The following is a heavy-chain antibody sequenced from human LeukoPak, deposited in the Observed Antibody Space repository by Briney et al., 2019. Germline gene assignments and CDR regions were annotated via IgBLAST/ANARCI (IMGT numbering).Heavy chain of an antibody. D-gene: IGHD3-9*01. Sequence: GGSLRLSCAASEFTFSTYSMNWIRQAPGKGLEWVSYISDSGSLIYYADSVKGRFTISRDNAKKSVYLQMNSLSADDTAVYYCSPLRYFDWLFGDFWGRGTPVTVSS. CDR2: ISDSGSLI. CDR1: EFTFSTYS. V-gene: IGHV3-48*04. CDR3: SPLRYFDWLFGDF. J-gene: IGHJ4*02.